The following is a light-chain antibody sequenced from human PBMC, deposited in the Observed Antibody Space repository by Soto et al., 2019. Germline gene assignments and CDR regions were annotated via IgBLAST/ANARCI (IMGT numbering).Light chain of an antibody. J-gene: IGKJ1*01. CDR3: LQHNSYPLT. CDR1: QGIRID. Sequence: DIQMTQSPSSLSASVGDRVTITCRASQGIRIDLAWYQQKPGKAPKRLIYAASSLQSGVPSRFSGSGSGTELTLTISSLQPEDFSTYFCLQHNSYPLTFGQGTNVEVK. CDR2: AAS. V-gene: IGKV1-17*01.